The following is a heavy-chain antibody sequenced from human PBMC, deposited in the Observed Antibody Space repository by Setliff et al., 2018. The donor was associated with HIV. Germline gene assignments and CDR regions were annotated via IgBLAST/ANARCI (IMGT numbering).Heavy chain of an antibody. V-gene: IGHV4-59*06. D-gene: IGHD1-26*01. J-gene: IGHJ4*03. Sequence: SETLSLTCIVSGASFTDHYWSWIRQPPGKGLEWIGYIYYSGSTYYNPSLKSRVTISVDTSKNQFSLKLNSVTAADTAVYYCARAEGSGSYLDYWGQGTLVTVSS. CDR3: ARAEGSGSYLDY. CDR1: GASFTDHY. CDR2: IYYSGST.